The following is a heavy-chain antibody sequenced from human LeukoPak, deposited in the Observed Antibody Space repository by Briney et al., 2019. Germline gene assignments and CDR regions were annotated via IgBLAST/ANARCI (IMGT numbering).Heavy chain of an antibody. V-gene: IGHV3-30*03. J-gene: IGHJ4*02. D-gene: IGHD6-13*01. Sequence: HSGGSLRLSCAASGFTFNNFGMSWVRQAPGKGLEWVALISYDGSNKYYADFVKGRFTISRDNSKNTLSLQINSLRAEDTAIYYCVRDLPRRHIAAPGVGYWGQGTLVSVSS. CDR1: GFTFNNFG. CDR2: ISYDGSNK. CDR3: VRDLPRRHIAAPGVGY.